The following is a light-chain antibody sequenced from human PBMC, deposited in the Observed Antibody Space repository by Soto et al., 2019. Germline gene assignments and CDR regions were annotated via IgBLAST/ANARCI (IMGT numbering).Light chain of an antibody. J-gene: IGKJ5*01. V-gene: IGKV3-20*01. Sequence: EIVLTQSPGTLSLSPGERATLSCSASQSVSTNYLAWYQQKPGQTPRLLIYGASTRATGISDRFSGGGSGTDFTLTISRLEPEDFAVYFCQQYAGPPTTFGQGTRLEIK. CDR2: GAS. CDR3: QQYAGPPTT. CDR1: QSVSTNY.